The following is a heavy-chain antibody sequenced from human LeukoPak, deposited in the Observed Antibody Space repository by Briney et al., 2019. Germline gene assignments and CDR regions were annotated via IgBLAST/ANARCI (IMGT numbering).Heavy chain of an antibody. CDR1: GFTFSNYG. D-gene: IGHD6-19*01. J-gene: IGHJ6*03. V-gene: IGHV3-23*01. Sequence: GGSLRLSCAASGFTFSNYGLSWVRQAPGKGLEWVSGITGSGGSTYYADSVKGRFTISRDNSENTLYLQMNSLRAEDTAVYYCAKELTSVAGTNRYYYYYYMDVWGKGTTVTISS. CDR3: AKELTSVAGTNRYYYYYYMDV. CDR2: ITGSGGST.